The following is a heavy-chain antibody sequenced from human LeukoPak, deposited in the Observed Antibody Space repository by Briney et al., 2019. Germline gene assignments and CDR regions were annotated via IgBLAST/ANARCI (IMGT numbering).Heavy chain of an antibody. CDR1: GFTFSSFP. V-gene: IGHV3-23*01. J-gene: IGHJ4*02. Sequence: GGSLRLSCAASGFTFSSFPMSWVRQALGKGLEWVAGISGSGGGTNYADSVKGRFTISRDRPKNTLFLQMNSLRAEDTAVYFCAKRGVVIRVILVGFHKEAYYFDSWGQGALVTVSS. D-gene: IGHD3-22*01. CDR2: ISGSGGGT. CDR3: AKRGVVIRVILVGFHKEAYYFDS.